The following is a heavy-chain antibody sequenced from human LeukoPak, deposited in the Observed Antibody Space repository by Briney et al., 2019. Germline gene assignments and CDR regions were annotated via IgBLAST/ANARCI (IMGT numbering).Heavy chain of an antibody. J-gene: IGHJ4*02. CDR1: GGSISSSNW. CDR3: ARVAAVAGTYYFDY. V-gene: IGHV4-4*02. Sequence: PLETLSLTCAVSGGSISSSNWWSWVRQPPGKGLEWIGEIYHSGSTNYNPSLKSRVTISVDKSKNQFSLKLSSVTAADTAVYYCARVAAVAGTYYFDYWGQGTLVTVSS. CDR2: IYHSGST. D-gene: IGHD6-19*01.